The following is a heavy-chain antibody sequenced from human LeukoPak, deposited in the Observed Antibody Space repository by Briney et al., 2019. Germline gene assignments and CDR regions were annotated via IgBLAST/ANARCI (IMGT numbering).Heavy chain of an antibody. J-gene: IGHJ4*02. D-gene: IGHD3-3*01. Sequence: ASVKVSCKASGYTFTGYYMRWVPQAPGQGLEWMGWINPNSGGTNYAQKFQGRVTMTRDTSISTAYMELSRLRSDDPAVYYCARDYYDFWSGYEGPFDYWGQGTLVTVSS. V-gene: IGHV1-2*02. CDR2: INPNSGGT. CDR1: GYTFTGYY. CDR3: ARDYYDFWSGYEGPFDY.